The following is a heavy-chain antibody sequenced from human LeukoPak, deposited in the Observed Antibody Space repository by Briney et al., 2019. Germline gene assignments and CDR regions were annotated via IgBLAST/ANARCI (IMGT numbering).Heavy chain of an antibody. V-gene: IGHV3-23*01. CDR2: ISGSGGST. Sequence: GGSLRLSCAASGFTFSSYAMSWDRQAPGKGLEWVSAISGSGGSTYYADSVKGRFTISRDNSKNTLFLQMNSLRAEDTAVYYCARDRHAEYFQHWGQGTLVTVSS. CDR1: GFTFSSYA. CDR3: ARDRHAEYFQH. J-gene: IGHJ1*01.